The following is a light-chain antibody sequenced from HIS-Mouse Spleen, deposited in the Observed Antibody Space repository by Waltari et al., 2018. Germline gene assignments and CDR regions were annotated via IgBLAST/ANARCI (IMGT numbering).Light chain of an antibody. Sequence: QSVLTQPPSASGPPGQRVTISCFGSSSYIRSNTVNWDQQPTGTAPKHLIYSKNQRPSGVPDRFSGSKSGTSASLAISGLQSEDEADYYCAAWDDSLNGYVFGTGTKVTVL. CDR1: SSYIRSNT. J-gene: IGLJ1*01. CDR2: SKN. CDR3: AAWDDSLNGYV. V-gene: IGLV1-44*01.